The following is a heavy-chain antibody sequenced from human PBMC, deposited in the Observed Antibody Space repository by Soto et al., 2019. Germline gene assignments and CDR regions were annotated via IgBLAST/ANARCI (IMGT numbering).Heavy chain of an antibody. J-gene: IGHJ5*02. D-gene: IGHD3-16*01. CDR1: GGTFSSYT. V-gene: IGHV1-69*08. CDR2: FIPILGIA. Sequence: QVQLVQSGAEVKKPGSSVKVSCKASGGTFSSYTISWVRQAPGQGLEWMGRFIPILGIANYAQKFQGRVTITADKSTSTAYMELSSLRSEDTAVYYCARDPLGGPATPTDPWGQGTLVTVSS. CDR3: ARDPLGGPATPTDP.